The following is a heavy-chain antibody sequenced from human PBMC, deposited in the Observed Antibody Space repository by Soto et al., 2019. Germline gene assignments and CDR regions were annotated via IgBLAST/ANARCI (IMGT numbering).Heavy chain of an antibody. V-gene: IGHV5-51*01. Sequence: GESLKISCKGSGYSFTSYWIGWVRQMPGKGLEWMGIIYPGDSDTRYSPSFQGQVTISADKSISTAYLQMNSLRAEDTAVYYCAKALIMVRGHFDYWGQGTLVTVSS. D-gene: IGHD3-10*01. J-gene: IGHJ4*02. CDR3: AKALIMVRGHFDY. CDR1: GYSFTSYW. CDR2: IYPGDSDT.